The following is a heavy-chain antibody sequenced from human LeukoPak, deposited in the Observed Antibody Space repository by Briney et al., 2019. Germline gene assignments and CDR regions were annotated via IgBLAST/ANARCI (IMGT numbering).Heavy chain of an antibody. V-gene: IGHV4-61*02. CDR2: IYSSGNT. Sequence: SQTLSLTCTVSGGSISSGSHYWRWLRQPAGKRLEWIGRIYSSGNTNYNPSLKSRVTISLDTSKNQFSLNLSSVTAADTAVYYCAGEVGGSWFDPWGLGTLVTVSS. CDR1: GGSISSGSHY. D-gene: IGHD1-26*01. CDR3: AGEVGGSWFDP. J-gene: IGHJ5*02.